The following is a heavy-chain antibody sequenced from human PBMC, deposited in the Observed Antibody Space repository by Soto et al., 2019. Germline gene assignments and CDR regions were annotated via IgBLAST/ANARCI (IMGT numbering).Heavy chain of an antibody. Sequence: PGGSLRLSCAASGFTFSSYSMNWVRQAPGKGLEWVSYISSSSSTIYYADSVKGRFTISRDNAKNSLYLQMNSLRAEDTAVYYCAREMITFGGVIVNGDYWGQGTLVTVSS. CDR2: ISSSSSTI. CDR3: AREMITFGGVIVNGDY. CDR1: GFTFSSYS. D-gene: IGHD3-16*02. V-gene: IGHV3-48*01. J-gene: IGHJ4*02.